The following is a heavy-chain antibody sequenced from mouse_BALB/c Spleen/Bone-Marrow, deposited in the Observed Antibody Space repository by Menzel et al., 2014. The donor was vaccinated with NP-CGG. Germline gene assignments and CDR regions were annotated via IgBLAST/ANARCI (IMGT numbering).Heavy chain of an antibody. CDR1: GYAFTNYL. D-gene: IGHD4-1*01. CDR3: ARNANWLFAY. V-gene: IGHV1-54*01. J-gene: IGHJ3*01. CDR2: INPGSGGT. Sequence: QVQLQQSGAELVRPGTSVKVSCKASGYAFTNYLIEWVKQRPGQGLEWIGVINPGSGGTNYNEKFKGKATLTADKSSSTAYMHLSSLTSDDSAFYFCARNANWLFAYWGQGTLVTVSA.